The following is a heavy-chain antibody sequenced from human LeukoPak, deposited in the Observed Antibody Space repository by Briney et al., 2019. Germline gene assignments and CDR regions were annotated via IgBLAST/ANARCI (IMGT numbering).Heavy chain of an antibody. D-gene: IGHD5-12*01. CDR3: THVSVDIVATTIDY. J-gene: IGHJ4*02. Sequence: SGPTLVNPTQTLTLTCTFSGFSLSTSGVAVGWIRQPPGKALEWLALIYWDDDKRYSPSLRSRLTITQDTSKNHVVLTMTNMDPADTGMYYCTHVSVDIVATTIDYWGQGTLVAVSS. V-gene: IGHV2-5*02. CDR2: IYWDDDK. CDR1: GFSLSTSGVA.